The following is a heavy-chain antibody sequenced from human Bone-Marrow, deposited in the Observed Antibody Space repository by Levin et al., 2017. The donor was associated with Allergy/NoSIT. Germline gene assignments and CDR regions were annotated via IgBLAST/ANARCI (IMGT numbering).Heavy chain of an antibody. Sequence: SETLSLTCTVSGGSVSSGTYYWSWIRQPPGKGLEWIGYMYYSGSTIYNPSLKSRVTISVDTSKNQFSLKLRSVTAADTAVYYCAGEIVGVKNNWFDPWGQGTLVTVSS. CDR2: MYYSGST. J-gene: IGHJ5*02. D-gene: IGHD1-26*01. CDR1: GGSVSSGTYY. V-gene: IGHV4-61*01. CDR3: AGEIVGVKNNWFDP.